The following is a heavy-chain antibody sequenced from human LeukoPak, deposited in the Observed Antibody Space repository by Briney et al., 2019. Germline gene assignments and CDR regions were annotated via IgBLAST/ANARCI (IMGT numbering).Heavy chain of an antibody. D-gene: IGHD6-19*01. CDR3: ARSGYSSGWHTPFDF. J-gene: IGHJ4*02. Sequence: SETLSLTCAVYGGSFSGYYWTWIRQPPGKGLEWIGEMNHRGFANYNPSLKSRVTISVDASENQFSLNLSSVTTADTAVYYCARSGYSSGWHTPFDFWGQGALVTVSS. CDR1: GGSFSGYY. V-gene: IGHV4-34*01. CDR2: MNHRGFA.